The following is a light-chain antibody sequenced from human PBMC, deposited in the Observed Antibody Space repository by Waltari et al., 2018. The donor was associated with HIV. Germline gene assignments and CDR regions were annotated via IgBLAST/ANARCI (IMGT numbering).Light chain of an antibody. J-gene: IGKJ2*01. CDR3: QQYVRSPYA. Sequence: EIVLTQSPGTLSLSPGERATLSCRASQSVSSNFLAWYQQKRGQAPRLLIKGASSRATGIPDRFSGSESGTVFTLTISRLEPEDFAVYYCQQYVRSPYAFGQGTKLEIK. V-gene: IGKV3-20*01. CDR2: GAS. CDR1: QSVSSNF.